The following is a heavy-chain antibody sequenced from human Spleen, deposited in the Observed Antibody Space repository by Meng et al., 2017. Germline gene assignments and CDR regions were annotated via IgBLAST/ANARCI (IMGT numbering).Heavy chain of an antibody. J-gene: IGHJ4*02. CDR3: ARHFYDSTDYHPDY. CDR2: IFYSGTT. CDR1: GDSISSSDSY. Sequence: QPQLQESGPGRVKPSETLSLTLSVSGDSISSSDSYWGWIRQPPGKGLEWIGIIFYSGTTYYNPSLKSRVTISVHTSKNQFSLKLSSVTAADTAVYYCARHFYDSTDYHPDYWGQGTLVTVSS. V-gene: IGHV4-39*01. D-gene: IGHD3-22*01.